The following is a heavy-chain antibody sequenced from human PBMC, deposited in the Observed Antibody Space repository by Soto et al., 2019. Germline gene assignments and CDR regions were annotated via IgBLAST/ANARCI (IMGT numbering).Heavy chain of an antibody. CDR3: ARGRLWCGERVRFDP. J-gene: IGHJ5*02. CDR2: INHSGST. Sequence: SETLSLTCAVYGGSFSGYYWSWIRQPPGKGLEWIGEINHSGSTNYNPSLKSRVTISVDTSKNQFSLKLSSVTAADTAVYYCARGRLWCGERVRFDPWGQGTLVTVSS. V-gene: IGHV4-34*01. CDR1: GGSFSGYY. D-gene: IGHD3-10*01.